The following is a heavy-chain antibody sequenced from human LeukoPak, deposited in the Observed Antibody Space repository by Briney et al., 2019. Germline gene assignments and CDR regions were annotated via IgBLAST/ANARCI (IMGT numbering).Heavy chain of an antibody. J-gene: IGHJ6*02. V-gene: IGHV3-11*01. Sequence: GGSLRLSCAASGFTFSSYAMSWIRQAPGKGLEWVSYISSSGSTIYYADSVKGRFTISRDNAKNSLYLQMNSLRAEDTAVYYCARDGEQVGYCSSTSCYRGMDVWGQGTTVTVSS. CDR1: GFTFSSYA. D-gene: IGHD2-2*01. CDR3: ARDGEQVGYCSSTSCYRGMDV. CDR2: ISSSGSTI.